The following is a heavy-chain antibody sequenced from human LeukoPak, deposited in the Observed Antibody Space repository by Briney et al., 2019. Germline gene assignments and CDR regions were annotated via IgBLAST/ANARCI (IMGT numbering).Heavy chain of an antibody. CDR1: GGTFSSYA. CDR2: IIPIFGTA. V-gene: IGHV1-69*13. CDR3: ARRNYGGNSLDY. D-gene: IGHD4-23*01. Sequence: GASVKVSCKASGGTFSSYAISWVRQAPGQGLEWMGGIIPIFGTANYAQKFQGRVTITADESTSTAYMELSSLRSEDTAVYYCARRNYGGNSLDYWGQGTLVTVSS. J-gene: IGHJ4*02.